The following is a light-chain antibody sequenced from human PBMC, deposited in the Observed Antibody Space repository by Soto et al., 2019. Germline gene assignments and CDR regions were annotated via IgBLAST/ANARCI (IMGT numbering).Light chain of an antibody. J-gene: IGKJ4*01. CDR3: QQYNNWPPLT. V-gene: IGKV3-15*01. Sequence: EIVMTQPPATLSVSPGERATLSCRASQSVSSNLAWYQQKPGQAPRLLIYGASTRATGIPARFSGSGSGTEFALTISSLQSEDFAVYYCQQYNNWPPLTFGGGTKVGIK. CDR1: QSVSSN. CDR2: GAS.